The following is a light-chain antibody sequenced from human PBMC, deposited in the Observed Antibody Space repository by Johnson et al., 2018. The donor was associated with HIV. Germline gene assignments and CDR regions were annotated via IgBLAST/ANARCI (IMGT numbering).Light chain of an antibody. Sequence: QSVLTQPPSVSAAPGQKVTISCSGSSSNIWNNYVSWYQQLPGTAPRLLIYEDNKRPSGLPDRFSGSKSGTSATLGITGLQTGDEADYYCAPWETSLSAGGVFGTGTKVTVL. J-gene: IGLJ1*01. CDR3: APWETSLSAGGV. CDR2: EDN. V-gene: IGLV1-51*02. CDR1: SSNIWNNY.